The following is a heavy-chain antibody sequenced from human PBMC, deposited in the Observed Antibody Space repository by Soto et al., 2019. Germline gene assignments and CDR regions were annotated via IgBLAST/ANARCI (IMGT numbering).Heavy chain of an antibody. CDR2: ISSSSSYI. V-gene: IGHV3-21*01. CDR3: GTDTAMVTNPFDY. CDR1: GFTFSSYS. Sequence: EVQLVESGGGLVKPGGSLRLSCAASGFTFSSYSMNWVRQAPGKGLEWVSSISSSSSYIYYADSVKGRFTISRDNAKNSLYLQMNSLRAEDTAVYYCGTDTAMVTNPFDYWCQGTLVTVSS. J-gene: IGHJ4*02. D-gene: IGHD5-18*01.